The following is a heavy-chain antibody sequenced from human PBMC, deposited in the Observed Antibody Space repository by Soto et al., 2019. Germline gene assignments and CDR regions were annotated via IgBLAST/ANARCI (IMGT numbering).Heavy chain of an antibody. Sequence: VKVSCKASGYTFTSYSMHWLRQAPGQGLEWMAIINPSDGSTTYAQKFQGRVTVTRDTSTSTVHMEVSSLRADDTAVGYRATMRRGGVSDYPAQGTLVTASS. CDR2: INPSDGST. V-gene: IGHV1-46*01. CDR1: GYTFTSYS. CDR3: ATMRRGGVSDY. J-gene: IGHJ4*01. D-gene: IGHD6-25*01.